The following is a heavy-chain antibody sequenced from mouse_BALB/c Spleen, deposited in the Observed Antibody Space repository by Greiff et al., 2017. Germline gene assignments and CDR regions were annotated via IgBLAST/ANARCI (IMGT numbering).Heavy chain of an antibody. CDR2: ISYDGSN. CDR3: ARAVSTMISSWFAY. D-gene: IGHD2-4*01. J-gene: IGHJ3*01. Sequence: ESGPGLVKPSQSLSLTCPVTGYSITSGYYWNWIRQFPGNKLEWMGYISYDGSNNYNPSLKNRISITRDTSKNQFFLKLNSVTTEDTATYYCARAVSTMISSWFAYWGQGTLVTVSA. V-gene: IGHV3-6*02. CDR1: GYSITSGYY.